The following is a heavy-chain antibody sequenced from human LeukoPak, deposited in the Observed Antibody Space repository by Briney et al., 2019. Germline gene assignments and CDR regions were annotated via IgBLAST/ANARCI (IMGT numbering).Heavy chain of an antibody. V-gene: IGHV3-30*18. D-gene: IGHD7-27*01. J-gene: IGHJ4*02. CDR3: AKPINWGDYFDY. Sequence: GGSLRLSCAAPGFTFSSYGMHWVRQAPGKGLEWVAVISYDGSNKYYADSVKGRFTISRDNSKNTLYLQMNSLRAEDTAVYYCAKPINWGDYFDYWGQGTLVTVSS. CDR1: GFTFSSYG. CDR2: ISYDGSNK.